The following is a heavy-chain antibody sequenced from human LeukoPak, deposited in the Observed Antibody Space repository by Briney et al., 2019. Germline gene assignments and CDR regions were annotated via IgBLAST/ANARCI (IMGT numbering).Heavy chain of an antibody. V-gene: IGHV3-30*18. Sequence: GRSLRLSWAASGFTFSSYGMHWVRKAPGKGLEWVAVISYDGSNEQYADSVKGRFSISRDSSKNILYLQMNSLRAEDTAVYYCAKDRCSNGIGCYYYYMDVWGKGTMVTISS. CDR1: GFTFSSYG. CDR2: ISYDGSNE. J-gene: IGHJ6*03. D-gene: IGHD2-8*01. CDR3: AKDRCSNGIGCYYYYMDV.